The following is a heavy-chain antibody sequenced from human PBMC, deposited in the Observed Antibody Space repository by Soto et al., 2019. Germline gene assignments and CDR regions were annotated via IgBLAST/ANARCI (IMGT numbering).Heavy chain of an antibody. V-gene: IGHV4-39*01. D-gene: IGHD3-22*01. CDR2: IYYSGST. J-gene: IGHJ4*02. CDR1: GGSISRSSYY. Sequence: SLTCTVSGGSISRSSYYWGWIRQPPGKGLEWIGSIYYSGSTYYNPSLKSRVTISVDTSKNQFSLKLSSVTAADTAVYYCASSSCYDSSGPIDCWGKGTMVTVSS. CDR3: ASSSCYDSSGPIDC.